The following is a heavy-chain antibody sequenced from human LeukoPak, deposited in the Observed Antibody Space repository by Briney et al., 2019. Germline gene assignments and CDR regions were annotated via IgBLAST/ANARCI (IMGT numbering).Heavy chain of an antibody. Sequence: GGSLRLSCAASGFTFSSYAMSWVRQPPGKGLEWVSAISISVGSTYYADSVKGRFTISRDNSKNMLYLQMNSLRAEDTAVYYCASGGGGTWFDPWGQGTLLTVSS. V-gene: IGHV3-23*01. CDR1: GFTFSSYA. J-gene: IGHJ5*02. CDR3: ASGGGGTWFDP. CDR2: ISISVGST. D-gene: IGHD3-3*01.